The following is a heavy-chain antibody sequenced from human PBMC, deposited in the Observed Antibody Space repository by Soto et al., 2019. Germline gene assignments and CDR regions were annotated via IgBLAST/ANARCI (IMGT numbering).Heavy chain of an antibody. V-gene: IGHV3-30-3*01. D-gene: IGHD6-19*01. CDR3: ARAVADSDSALGY. CDR2: ISDDGINQ. Sequence: GGTLRLSCVASGFTLSSYAMHWARQAPGRGLEWVAVISDDGINQYYADSVKGRFTISRDISKNTLFLQMNSLRAEDSALYYCARAVADSDSALGYWGQGTLVTVSS. J-gene: IGHJ4*02. CDR1: GFTLSSYA.